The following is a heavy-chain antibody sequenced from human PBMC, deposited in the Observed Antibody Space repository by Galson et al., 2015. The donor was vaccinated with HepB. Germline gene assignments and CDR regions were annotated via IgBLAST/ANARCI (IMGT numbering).Heavy chain of an antibody. CDR1: GFTFSSYS. Sequence: SLRLSCAASGFTFSSYSMNWVRQAPGKGLEWVSSISSSSSYIYYADSVKGRFTISRDNAKNSLYLQMNSLRAEDTAVYYCASLGSYDSSGYYFIDYWGQGTLVTVSS. CDR3: ASLGSYDSSGYYFIDY. CDR2: ISSSSSYI. J-gene: IGHJ4*02. V-gene: IGHV3-21*01. D-gene: IGHD3-22*01.